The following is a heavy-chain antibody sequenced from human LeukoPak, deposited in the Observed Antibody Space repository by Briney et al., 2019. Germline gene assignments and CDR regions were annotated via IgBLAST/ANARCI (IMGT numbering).Heavy chain of an antibody. V-gene: IGHV3-64*01. CDR2: ISSDGGKT. J-gene: IGHJ4*02. CDR1: GFTFSSYA. D-gene: IGHD5-18*01. CDR3: ARSIRAGYGLFDS. Sequence: GGSLRLSCAASGFTFSSYAMYWVRQAPGKGLEYVSAISSDGGKTYNANSVKGRFTISRDNSKNTLYLQMGTLRVEDMALYHCARSIRAGYGLFDSWGQGTLVTVSS.